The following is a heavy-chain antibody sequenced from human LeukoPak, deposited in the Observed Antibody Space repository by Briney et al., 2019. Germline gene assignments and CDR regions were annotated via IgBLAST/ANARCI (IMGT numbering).Heavy chain of an antibody. D-gene: IGHD2-21*02. CDR2: IYYSGST. Sequence: SETLSLTCTVSGGSISSYYWSWIRQPPGKGLAWIGYIYYSGSTNYNPSLKSRVTISVDTSKNQFSLKLSSVTAADTAVYYCARDRPCGGDCYPLAFDIWGQGTMVTVSS. CDR1: GGSISSYY. V-gene: IGHV4-59*01. CDR3: ARDRPCGGDCYPLAFDI. J-gene: IGHJ3*02.